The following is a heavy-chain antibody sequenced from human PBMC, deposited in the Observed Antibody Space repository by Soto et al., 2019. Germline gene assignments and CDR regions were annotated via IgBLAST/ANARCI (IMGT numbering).Heavy chain of an antibody. CDR2: IYYSGST. CDR3: VSSWYGAFDI. V-gene: IGHV4-39*07. J-gene: IGHJ3*02. D-gene: IGHD6-13*01. CDR1: GGSISSSSYY. Sequence: PSETLSLTCTVSGGSISSSSYYWGWIRQPPGKGLEWIGSIYYSGSTYYNPSLKSRVTISVDTSKNQFSLKLSSVTAADTAVYYCVSSWYGAFDIWGQGTMVTVSS.